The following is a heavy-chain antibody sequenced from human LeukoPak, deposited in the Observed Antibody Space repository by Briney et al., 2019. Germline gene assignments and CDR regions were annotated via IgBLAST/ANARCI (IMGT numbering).Heavy chain of an antibody. Sequence: PSETLSLTCTVSGGSISSYYWSWIRQPPGKGLEWIGYIYYSGSTNYNPSLKSRVTMSVDTSKNQFSLKLSSVTAADTAVYYCARVSMVRGVIEDWWLDPWGQGTLVTVSS. D-gene: IGHD3-10*01. V-gene: IGHV4-59*12. CDR1: GGSISSYY. CDR2: IYYSGST. CDR3: ARVSMVRGVIEDWWLDP. J-gene: IGHJ5*02.